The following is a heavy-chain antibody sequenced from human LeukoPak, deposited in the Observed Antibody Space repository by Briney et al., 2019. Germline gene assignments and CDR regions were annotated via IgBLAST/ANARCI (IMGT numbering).Heavy chain of an antibody. V-gene: IGHV3-23*01. Sequence: GGSLRLSCAASGFTFSSYAMTWVRQAPGKGLEWVSTISGSGGNTYYADSVKGRFTISRDNSKNTLYLLMNSLGAEDTAVYYCTIYYYGSGRRYFDDWGQGTLVTVSS. D-gene: IGHD3-10*01. CDR3: TIYYYGSGRRYFDD. CDR1: GFTFSSYA. J-gene: IGHJ4*02. CDR2: ISGSGGNT.